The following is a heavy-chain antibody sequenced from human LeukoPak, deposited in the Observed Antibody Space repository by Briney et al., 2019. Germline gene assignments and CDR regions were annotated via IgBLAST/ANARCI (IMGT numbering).Heavy chain of an antibody. V-gene: IGHV4-4*07. J-gene: IGHJ5*02. CDR1: GGSISSYY. D-gene: IGHD4-17*01. Sequence: PSETLSLTCTVSGGSISSYYWSWIRQPAGKGLEWIGRIYTSGSTNYNPSLKSRVTMSVDTSKNQFPLKLSSVTAADTAVYYCAKIRDYGDYRWFDPWGQGTLVTVSS. CDR2: IYTSGST. CDR3: AKIRDYGDYRWFDP.